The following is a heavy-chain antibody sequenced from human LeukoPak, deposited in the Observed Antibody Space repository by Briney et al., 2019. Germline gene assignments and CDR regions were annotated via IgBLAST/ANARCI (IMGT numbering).Heavy chain of an antibody. CDR2: IYYSGST. J-gene: IGHJ4*02. CDR3: ARDRGDSTFDY. CDR1: GGSISSGDYY. V-gene: IGHV4-30-4*01. Sequence: SRTLSLTCTVSGGSISSGDYYWSWIRQPPGKGLERIGYIYYSGSTYYNPSLKSRVTISVDTPKNQFSLKLSSVTAADTAVYYCARDRGDSTFDYWGQGTLVTVSS. D-gene: IGHD4-17*01.